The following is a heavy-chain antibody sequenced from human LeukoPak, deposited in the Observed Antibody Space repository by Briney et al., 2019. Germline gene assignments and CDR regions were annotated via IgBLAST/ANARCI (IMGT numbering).Heavy chain of an antibody. CDR3: AKDLHNWSGIDY. CDR1: EFTFSSYT. V-gene: IGHV3-23*01. J-gene: IGHJ4*02. D-gene: IGHD3-3*01. CDR2: IGGDGRS. Sequence: GGSLRLSCAASEFTFSSYTMHWVRQAPGKGLEWVSGIGGDGRSHYTGSVKGRFTISRDNSKNTLYLQMNSLRAEDTAIYYCAKDLHNWSGIDYWGLGTLVTVSS.